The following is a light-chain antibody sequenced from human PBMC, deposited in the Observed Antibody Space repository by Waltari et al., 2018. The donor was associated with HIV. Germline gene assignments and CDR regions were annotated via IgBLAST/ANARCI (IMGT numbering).Light chain of an antibody. CDR2: DDS. V-gene: IGLV3-21*04. CDR3: QVWDSSGDHPL. CDR1: NIASKS. J-gene: IGLJ2*01. Sequence: SYVLTQPPSVSVAPGKTARITCGGNNIASKSVHWYQHKPGQAPVLVISDDSDRPSGIPERFSGSNSGNTATLTISRVEAGDEADYYCQVWDSSGDHPLFGRGTQLTVL.